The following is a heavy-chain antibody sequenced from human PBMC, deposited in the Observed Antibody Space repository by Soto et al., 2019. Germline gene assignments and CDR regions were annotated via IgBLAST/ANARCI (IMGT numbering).Heavy chain of an antibody. CDR2: IYYSGST. V-gene: IGHV4-30-4*01. CDR3: ARGPAMTNGYGMDV. Sequence: SETLSLTCTVSGGSISSGDYYWSWIRQPPGKGLEWIGYIYYSGSTYYNPSLKSRVTISVDTSKNQFSLKLSSVTAADTAVYYCARGPAMTNGYGMDVWGQGTTVTVSS. J-gene: IGHJ6*02. D-gene: IGHD2-2*01. CDR1: GGSISSGDYY.